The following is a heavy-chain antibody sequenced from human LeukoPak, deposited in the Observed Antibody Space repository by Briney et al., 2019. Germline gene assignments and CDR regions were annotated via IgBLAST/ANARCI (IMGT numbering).Heavy chain of an antibody. Sequence: SESLYLTCAVYGGSFSGYYWSWTRQPPGKGLEWIGEINHSGSTNYNPSLNSRVTISVDTPKNQFSLKLSSVTAADTAVYYCARGRDYWGQGTLVTVSS. CDR3: ARGRDY. V-gene: IGHV4-34*01. CDR1: GGSFSGYY. J-gene: IGHJ4*02. CDR2: INHSGST.